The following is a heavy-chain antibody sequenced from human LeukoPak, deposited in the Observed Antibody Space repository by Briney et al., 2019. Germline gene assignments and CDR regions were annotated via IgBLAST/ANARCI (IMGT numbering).Heavy chain of an antibody. CDR2: IQQDGNEK. Sequence: PGGSLRLSCAASGFTFSSYWMSWVRQAPGKGLEWVANIQQDGNEKYYVDSVKGRFTISRDNAKNSLYLQMNSLRAEDTAVYYCARVLNHYDRGPWFDPWGQGTLVTVSS. CDR1: GFTFSSYW. J-gene: IGHJ5*02. D-gene: IGHD3-22*01. CDR3: ARVLNHYDRGPWFDP. V-gene: IGHV3-7*01.